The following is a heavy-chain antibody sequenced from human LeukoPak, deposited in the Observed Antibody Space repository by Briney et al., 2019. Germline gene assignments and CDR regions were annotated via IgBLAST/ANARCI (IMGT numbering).Heavy chain of an antibody. D-gene: IGHD6-19*01. V-gene: IGHV1-69*05. CDR3: ARSSMAVAGIYNWFDP. CDR1: GGTFSSYG. CDR2: IIPIFGTA. J-gene: IGHJ5*02. Sequence: AASVKVSCKASGGTFSSYGISWVRQAPGQGLEWMGRIIPIFGTANYAQNFQGRVTITTDESTSTAYMELGSLRSEDTSVYYCARSSMAVAGIYNWFDPWGQGTLVTVSS.